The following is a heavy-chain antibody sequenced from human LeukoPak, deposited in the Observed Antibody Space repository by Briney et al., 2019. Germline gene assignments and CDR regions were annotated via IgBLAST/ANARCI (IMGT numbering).Heavy chain of an antibody. V-gene: IGHV3-23*01. CDR3: AKGSRDYSNFVDYYGMDV. CDR1: GFTFNNYA. D-gene: IGHD4-11*01. CDR2: ISISGDGT. J-gene: IGHJ6*02. Sequence: PGGSLRLSCAGSGFTFNNYAMSWVRQTPRKGLEWVSTISISGDGTYYADPVKGRFTMSRDKSKNTLYLQMNSLRAEDTAVYYCAKGSRDYSNFVDYYGMDVWGQGTTVTVSS.